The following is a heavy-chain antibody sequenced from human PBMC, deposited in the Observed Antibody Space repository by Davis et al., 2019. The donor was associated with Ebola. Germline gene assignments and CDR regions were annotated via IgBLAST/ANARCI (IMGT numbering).Heavy chain of an antibody. V-gene: IGHV4-34*01. D-gene: IGHD2-8*01. CDR3: ARVRTGTDGYFDY. CDR1: GGSFSGYY. Sequence: SETLSLTFAVHGGSFSGYYWSWIRQPPGKGLEWIGEINHSGSTNYNPSFKSRVIVSEDASKNQFSLKLTSVTAADTAVYYFARVRTGTDGYFDYWGQGSLVTVSS. CDR2: INHSGST. J-gene: IGHJ4*02.